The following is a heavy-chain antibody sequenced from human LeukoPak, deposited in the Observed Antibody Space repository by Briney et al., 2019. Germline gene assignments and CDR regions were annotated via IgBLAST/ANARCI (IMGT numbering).Heavy chain of an antibody. CDR3: ATLPGITIFGVVIIGGMDV. CDR2: IIPIFGIA. V-gene: IGHV1-69*04. D-gene: IGHD3-3*01. J-gene: IGHJ6*02. Sequence: EASVKVSCKASGGTFSSYAISWVRQAPGQGLEWMGRIIPIFGIANYAQKFQGSVPITADKSTSTAYMDLSSLGSEDTAVYYCATLPGITIFGVVIIGGMDVWGQGTTVTVSS. CDR1: GGTFSSYA.